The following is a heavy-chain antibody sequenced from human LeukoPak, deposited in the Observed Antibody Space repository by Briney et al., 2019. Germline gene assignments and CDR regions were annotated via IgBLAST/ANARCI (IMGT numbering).Heavy chain of an antibody. D-gene: IGHD3-9*01. CDR2: IYHSGST. J-gene: IGHJ4*02. Sequence: PSETLSLTCAVSGGSISSSNWWTWVRQPPGKGLEWIGEIYHSGSTNYNPSLKSRVTISVDTSKNQFSLKLSSVTAADTAVYYCARGLDYDILTGYFSMHIFDYWGQGTLVTVSS. CDR1: GGSISSSNW. V-gene: IGHV4-4*02. CDR3: ARGLDYDILTGYFSMHIFDY.